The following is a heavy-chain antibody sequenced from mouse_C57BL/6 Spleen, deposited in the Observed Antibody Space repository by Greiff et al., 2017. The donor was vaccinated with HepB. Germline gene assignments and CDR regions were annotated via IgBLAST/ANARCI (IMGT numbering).Heavy chain of an antibody. V-gene: IGHV1-82*01. J-gene: IGHJ4*01. CDR3: AKGDSSGYVGAMDY. CDR1: GYAFSSSW. D-gene: IGHD3-2*02. CDR2: IYPGDGDT. Sequence: VKLQESGPELVKPGASVKISCKASGYAFSSSWMNWVKQRPGKGLEWIGRIYPGDGDTNYNGKFKGKATLTADKSSSTAYMQLSSLTSEDSAVYFCAKGDSSGYVGAMDYWGQGTSVTVSS.